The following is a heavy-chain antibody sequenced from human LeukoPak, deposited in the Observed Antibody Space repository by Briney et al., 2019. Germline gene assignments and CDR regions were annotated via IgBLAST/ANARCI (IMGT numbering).Heavy chain of an antibody. Sequence: GGSLRLSCTASGFTFSSYGMHWVRQAPGKGLEWVAVIWYDGTNKYYADSVKGRFTISRDNSKNTLYLQMNSLRAEDTAVYYCAKERRGGSYYFDYWGQGTLVTVSS. CDR1: GFTFSSYG. CDR3: AKERRGGSYYFDY. V-gene: IGHV3-33*06. D-gene: IGHD5-12*01. CDR2: IWYDGTNK. J-gene: IGHJ4*02.